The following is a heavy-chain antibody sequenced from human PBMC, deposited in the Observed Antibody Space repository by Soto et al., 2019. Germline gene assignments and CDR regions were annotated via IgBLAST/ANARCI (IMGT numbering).Heavy chain of an antibody. CDR1: DFIFSNYA. CDR3: AKGGYTTYFDY. D-gene: IGHD5-12*01. CDR2: IRARVGTT. J-gene: IGHJ4*02. Sequence: GGSLRLSCTVSDFIFSNYAMTWVRQAPGKGLEWVSSIRARVGTTYYADSVQGRFTISRDNSQDTLYLQMNSLTVEDTAIYYCAKGGYTTYFDYWGQGALVTVSS. V-gene: IGHV3-23*01.